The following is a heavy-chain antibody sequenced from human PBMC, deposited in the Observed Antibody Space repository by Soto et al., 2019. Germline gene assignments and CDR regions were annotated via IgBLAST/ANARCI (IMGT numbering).Heavy chain of an antibody. Sequence: QEHLMESGGGLVKPGGSLRLSCAGSGFMFSDYYITWIRRAPGKGLEWVSYINTLSSAIYYADSVKGRFTISRDNAKNSVYLQMNSLRAEDTAVYYCARRLQWQLRPLDSWGRGPLVTVSS. CDR3: ARRLQWQLRPLDS. D-gene: IGHD6-19*01. J-gene: IGHJ4*02. CDR2: INTLSSAI. CDR1: GFMFSDYY. V-gene: IGHV3-11*01.